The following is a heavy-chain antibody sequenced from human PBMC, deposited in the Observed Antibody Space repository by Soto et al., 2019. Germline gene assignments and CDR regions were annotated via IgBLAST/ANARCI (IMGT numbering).Heavy chain of an antibody. D-gene: IGHD2-15*01. CDR3: ARVGASACSGGSCYSWYFDY. CDR2: IYYSGST. J-gene: IGHJ4*02. V-gene: IGHV4-59*01. Sequence: SETLSLTCTVSGGSISSYYWSWIRQPPGKGLEWIGYIYYSGSTNYNPSLKSRVTISVDTSKNQFSLKLSSVTAADTAVYYCARVGASACSGGSCYSWYFDYWGQGTLVTVSS. CDR1: GGSISSYY.